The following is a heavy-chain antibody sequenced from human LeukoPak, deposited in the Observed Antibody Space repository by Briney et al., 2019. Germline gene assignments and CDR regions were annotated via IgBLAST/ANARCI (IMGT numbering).Heavy chain of an antibody. CDR3: ARDPGYSSSSGYFDY. V-gene: IGHV3-74*01. CDR1: GFTFSSYW. CDR2: INTDGSST. J-gene: IGHJ4*02. D-gene: IGHD6-6*01. Sequence: LGGSLRLSCAASGFTFSSYWMHWARQAPGKGLVWVSRINTDGSSTSYADSVKGRFTISRDNAKNTLYLQMNSLRAEDTAVYYCARDPGYSSSSGYFDYWGQGTLVTVSS.